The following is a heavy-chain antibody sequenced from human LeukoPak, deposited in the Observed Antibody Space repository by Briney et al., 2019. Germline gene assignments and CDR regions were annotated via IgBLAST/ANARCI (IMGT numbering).Heavy chain of an antibody. CDR2: INHSGST. CDR1: GGSFSGYY. D-gene: IGHD6-13*01. Sequence: SETLSLTCAVYGGSFSGYYWSWIRQPPGKGLEWIGEINHSGSTNYNPSLKSRVTISVDTSKNQFSLKLSSVTPEDTAVYYCAREGAAGLSFDYWGQGILVTVSS. CDR3: AREGAAGLSFDY. V-gene: IGHV4-34*01. J-gene: IGHJ4*02.